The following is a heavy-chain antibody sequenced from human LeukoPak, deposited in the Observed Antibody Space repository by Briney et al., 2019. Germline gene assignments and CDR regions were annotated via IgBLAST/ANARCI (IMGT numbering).Heavy chain of an antibody. J-gene: IGHJ4*02. V-gene: IGHV4-30-4*01. CDR1: GGSISSGDYY. CDR2: IYYSGST. CDR3: ARVVRGYSNYFDY. D-gene: IGHD5-18*01. Sequence: PSETLSLTCAVSGGSISSGDYYWSWIRQPPGKGLEWIGYIYYSGSTYYNPSLKSRVTISVDTSKNQFSLKLSSVTAADTAVYYCARVVRGYSNYFDYWGQGTLVTVSS.